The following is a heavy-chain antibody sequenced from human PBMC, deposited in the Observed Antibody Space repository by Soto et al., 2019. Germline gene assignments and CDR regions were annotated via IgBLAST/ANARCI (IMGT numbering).Heavy chain of an antibody. CDR3: AKPPDYYYYYYMDV. CDR2: LSYDGSNK. J-gene: IGHJ6*03. CDR1: GLTLSTFG. Sequence: QVQLVESGGGVVRPGRSLSLSCAASGLTLSTFGMPWVRRAPGKGRGWVAVLSYDGSNKYYADSVKGRFTISRDNSKNTLYLQMNSLRAEDTAVYYCAKPPDYYYYYYMDVWGKGTTVTVSS. V-gene: IGHV3-30*18.